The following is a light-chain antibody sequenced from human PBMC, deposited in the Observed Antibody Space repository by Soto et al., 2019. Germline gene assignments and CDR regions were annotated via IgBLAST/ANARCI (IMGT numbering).Light chain of an antibody. CDR2: GAS. CDR1: QSVSSSY. Sequence: EIVLTQSPGTLSLSPGERATLSCRASQSVSSSYLAWYQQKPGQAPRLLMYGASSRATGIPDRFSGSASGIDFTLTISRLEPEDFAVYYCQQYDISPYTFGQGTKLEIK. V-gene: IGKV3-20*01. J-gene: IGKJ2*01. CDR3: QQYDISPYT.